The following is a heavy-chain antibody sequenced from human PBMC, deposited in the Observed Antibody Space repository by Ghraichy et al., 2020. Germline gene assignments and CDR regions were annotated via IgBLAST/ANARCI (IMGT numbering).Heavy chain of an antibody. CDR3: ARHGVDSSGYYNTDWYFDL. CDR1: GGSISSYY. J-gene: IGHJ2*01. Sequence: SETLSLTCTVSGGSISSYYWSWIRQPPGKGLEWIGYIYYSGSTNYNPSLKSRVTISVDTSKNQFSLKLSSVTAADTAVYYCARHGVDSSGYYNTDWYFDLWGRGTLVTVSS. V-gene: IGHV4-59*08. D-gene: IGHD3-22*01. CDR2: IYYSGST.